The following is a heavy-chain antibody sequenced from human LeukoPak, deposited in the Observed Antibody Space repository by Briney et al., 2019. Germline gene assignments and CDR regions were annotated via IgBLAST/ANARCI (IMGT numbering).Heavy chain of an antibody. CDR1: GFTFSSYA. CDR3: ASSSSAFTYYYMDV. V-gene: IGHV3-30*01. D-gene: IGHD6-6*01. Sequence: GGSLRLSCAASGFTFSSYAMHWVRQATGKGLEWVAVISYDGSNKYYADSVKGRFTISRDNSKNTLYLQMNSLRAEDTAVYYCASSSSAFTYYYMDVWGKGTTVTVSS. CDR2: ISYDGSNK. J-gene: IGHJ6*03.